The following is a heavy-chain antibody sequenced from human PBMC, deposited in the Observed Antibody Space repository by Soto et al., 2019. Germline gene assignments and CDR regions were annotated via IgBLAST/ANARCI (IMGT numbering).Heavy chain of an antibody. J-gene: IGHJ4*02. CDR2: ISGSGGST. Sequence: GGSLRLSCAASGFTFSSYAMSWVRQAPGKGLEWVSAISGSGGSTYHADSVKGRFTISRDNSKNTLYLQMNSLRAEDTAVYYCAAGRQQLYYFDYWGQGTLVTVSS. CDR1: GFTFSSYA. V-gene: IGHV3-23*01. CDR3: AAGRQQLYYFDY. D-gene: IGHD6-13*01.